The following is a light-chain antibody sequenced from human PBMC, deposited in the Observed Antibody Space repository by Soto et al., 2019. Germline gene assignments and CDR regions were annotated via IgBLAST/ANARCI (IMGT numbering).Light chain of an antibody. V-gene: IGLV2-14*02. CDR3: SSYTSSSTRV. J-gene: IGLJ1*01. Sequence: SALTQPASVSGSPGQSITISCTGTSSNVGSYKLVSWYQQHPGKAPKLMIYEVSNRPSGVSNRFSGSKSGNTASLTISGLQAEDEADYYCSSYTSSSTRVFGTGTKVTVL. CDR2: EVS. CDR1: SSNVGSYKL.